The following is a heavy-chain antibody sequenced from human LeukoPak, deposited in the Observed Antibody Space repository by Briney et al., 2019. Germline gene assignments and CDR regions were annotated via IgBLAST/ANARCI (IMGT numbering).Heavy chain of an antibody. CDR1: GGSFSGYY. V-gene: IGHV4-34*01. Sequence: SETLSLTCAVYGGSFSGYYWSWIRQPPGKGLEWIGEINHSGSTNYNPSLKSRVTISVDTSKNQFSLKLSSVTAADTAVYYCAGGRVAQGDGYTYWGQGTLVTVSS. CDR2: INHSGST. D-gene: IGHD5-24*01. CDR3: AGGRVAQGDGYTY. J-gene: IGHJ4*02.